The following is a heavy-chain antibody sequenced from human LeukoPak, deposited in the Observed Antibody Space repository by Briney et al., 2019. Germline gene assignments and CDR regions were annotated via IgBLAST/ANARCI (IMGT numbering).Heavy chain of an antibody. D-gene: IGHD5-18*01. CDR3: AREGNGPLGGYSYGPSGDAFDI. CDR2: ISTSGST. CDR1: GGSISSGRSY. J-gene: IGHJ3*02. V-gene: IGHV4-61*02. Sequence: SETLSLTCTVSGGSISSGRSYWTWIRQPAGKGLEWIGRISTSGSTNYNPSLKSRVTISIDTSKNQFSLKLSSVTAADTAVYYCAREGNGPLGGYSYGPSGDAFDIWGQGTMVTVSS.